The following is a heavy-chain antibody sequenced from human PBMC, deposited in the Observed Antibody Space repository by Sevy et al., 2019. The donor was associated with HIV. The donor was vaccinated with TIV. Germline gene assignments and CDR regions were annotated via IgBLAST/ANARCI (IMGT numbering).Heavy chain of an antibody. J-gene: IGHJ4*02. CDR1: GFTFTYHN. CDR3: AREENRELGTIPLDC. Sequence: GGSLRLSCAASGFTFTYHNMNWVRQAPGKGLEWISYISKSGSTTYFADSVRGRFTISRDNAKNSRFLEMHNLTDEDTAVYYCAREENRELGTIPLDCWGRGIQVTVSS. D-gene: IGHD7-27*01. CDR2: ISKSGSTT. V-gene: IGHV3-48*02.